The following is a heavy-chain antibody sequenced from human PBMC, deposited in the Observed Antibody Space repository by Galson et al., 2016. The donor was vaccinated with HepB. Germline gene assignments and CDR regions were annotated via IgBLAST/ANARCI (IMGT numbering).Heavy chain of an antibody. J-gene: IGHJ4*02. CDR2: IYPGDSAT. D-gene: IGHD1-26*01. CDR1: GYSFTSYW. Sequence: QSGAEVKKPGASLKISCKGSGYSFTSYWIGWVRQMPGKGLERMGVIYPGDSATRYSPSFHGPVTISADKSISTPYLQRCSLKASDTAVYYCARRYRETTGIVGFDYWGQGTLVTVSS. V-gene: IGHV5-51*01. CDR3: ARRYRETTGIVGFDY.